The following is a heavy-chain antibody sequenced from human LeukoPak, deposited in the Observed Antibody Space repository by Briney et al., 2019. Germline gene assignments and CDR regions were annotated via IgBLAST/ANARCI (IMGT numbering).Heavy chain of an antibody. V-gene: IGHV3-74*01. D-gene: IGHD3-3*01. CDR2: INSDGSSI. J-gene: IGHJ4*02. Sequence: GGSLRLSCAASGFTFSSHWMHWVRQAPGKGLVWVSRINSDGSSISYADSVKGRFTISRDNAKNTLYLQMNSLRAEDTAVYYCAKAELRFLEWWRGPFDYWGQGTLVTVSS. CDR3: AKAELRFLEWWRGPFDY. CDR1: GFTFSSHW.